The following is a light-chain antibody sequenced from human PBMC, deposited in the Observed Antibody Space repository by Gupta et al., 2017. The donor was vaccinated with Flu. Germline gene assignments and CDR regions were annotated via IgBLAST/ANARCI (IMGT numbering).Light chain of an antibody. V-gene: IGKV2-28*01. CDR1: QSLLHSSGYNY. CDR3: MQALQTPWT. J-gene: IGKJ1*01. CDR2: LGS. Sequence: VMTQSPLSLSVTPGEPASISCRSSQSLLHSSGYNYLDWYLQKPGHSPQLLIYLGSNRASGVPDRFSGSGSGTDFTLKISRVEAEDVGIYYCMQALQTPWTFGQGTKVEIK.